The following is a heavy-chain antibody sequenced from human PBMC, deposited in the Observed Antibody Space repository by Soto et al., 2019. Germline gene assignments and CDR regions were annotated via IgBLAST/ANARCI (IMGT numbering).Heavy chain of an antibody. CDR3: VRPRPSGENYGMDV. D-gene: IGHD3-16*01. CDR2: LYTEGTT. V-gene: IGHV3-53*01. CDR1: GLTVSPNY. J-gene: IGHJ6*02. Sequence: GGALRLSSEASGLTVSPNYMAWVRQAPEMGLEWVSILYTEGTTYYADSVKGRFTISRDSSKNTLFLQMDSLRAEDTAVYYCVRPRPSGENYGMDVWGQGTTVTVSS.